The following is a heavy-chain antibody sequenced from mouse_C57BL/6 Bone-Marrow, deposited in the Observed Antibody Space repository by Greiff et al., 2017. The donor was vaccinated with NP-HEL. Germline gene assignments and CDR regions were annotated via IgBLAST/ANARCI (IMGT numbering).Heavy chain of an antibody. J-gene: IGHJ4*01. CDR2: IDPSDSST. CDR3: ARSATVVVPYAMDY. V-gene: IGHV1-50*01. D-gene: IGHD1-1*01. Sequence: QVQLQQPGAELVKPGASVKLSCKASGYTFTSYWMQWVKQRPGQGLEWIGEIDPSDSSTNYNQKFKGKATLTVDTSSSTAYMQLSSLTSEDSAVYYCARSATVVVPYAMDYWGQGTSVTVSS. CDR1: GYTFTSYW.